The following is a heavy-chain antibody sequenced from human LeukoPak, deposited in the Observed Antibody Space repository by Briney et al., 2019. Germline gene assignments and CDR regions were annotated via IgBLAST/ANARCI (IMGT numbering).Heavy chain of an antibody. V-gene: IGHV4-34*01. Sequence: SETLSLTCAVYGGSFSGYYWSWIRQPPGKGLEWIGEINHSGSTNYNPSLKSRVTISVDTSKNQFSLKLSSVTAADTAVYYCARGFRLTIFGARSQGWFDPWGQGTLVTVSS. J-gene: IGHJ5*02. CDR2: INHSGST. D-gene: IGHD3-3*01. CDR3: ARGFRLTIFGARSQGWFDP. CDR1: GGSFSGYY.